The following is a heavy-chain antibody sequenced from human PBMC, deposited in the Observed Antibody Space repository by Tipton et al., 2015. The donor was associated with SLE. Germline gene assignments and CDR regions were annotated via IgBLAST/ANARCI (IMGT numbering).Heavy chain of an antibody. CDR2: IYHSGST. D-gene: IGHD1-26*01. V-gene: IGHV4-38-2*01. Sequence: TLSLTCAVSGYSISTGYYWGWIRQPPGKGLEWIGRIYHSGSTFYNPSLKSRVTMSVDTSKNQFSLKLNSVTAADTAVYYCARGSLGAFDIWGRGTMVTVSS. J-gene: IGHJ3*02. CDR1: GYSISTGYY. CDR3: ARGSLGAFDI.